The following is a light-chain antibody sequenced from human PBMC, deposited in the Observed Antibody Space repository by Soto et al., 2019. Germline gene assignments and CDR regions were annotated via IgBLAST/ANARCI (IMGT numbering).Light chain of an antibody. V-gene: IGLV2-14*01. Sequence: QSALTQPASVSGSPGQSITISCTGTSSDVGGYNYVSWFQQHPGKAPKLMIYEVTNRPSGVSNRFSGSKSGNTASLTIFGLQTEDEADYYCSSYTSSSTLIFGGGTQLTVL. CDR1: SSDVGGYNY. CDR3: SSYTSSSTLI. CDR2: EVT. J-gene: IGLJ7*01.